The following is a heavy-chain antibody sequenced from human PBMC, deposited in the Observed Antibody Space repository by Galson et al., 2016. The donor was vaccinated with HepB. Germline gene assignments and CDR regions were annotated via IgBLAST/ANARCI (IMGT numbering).Heavy chain of an antibody. D-gene: IGHD3-10*01. CDR3: AKFASGTYYLDSFDY. J-gene: IGHJ4*02. CDR2: ISGSGGST. V-gene: IGHV3-23*01. Sequence: SLRLSCAASGFTFRSYAMTWVRQAPGKGLEWVSTISGSGGSTYHADSVKGRFAISRDNSKNTVYLQMNSLRAEDTAVYYCAKFASGTYYLDSFDYWGKGTLVTVSS. CDR1: GFTFRSYA.